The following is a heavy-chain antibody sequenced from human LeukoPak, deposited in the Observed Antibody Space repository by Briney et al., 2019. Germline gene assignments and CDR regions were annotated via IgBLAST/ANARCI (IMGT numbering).Heavy chain of an antibody. CDR1: GYSFTSYW. D-gene: IGHD3-10*01. CDR2: IYPGDSDT. Sequence: GESLKISCKGSGYSFTSYWIGWVRQMPGKGLEWMGIIYPGDSDTRYSPSFQGQVTISADKSISTAYLQWSSLKASDTAMYYCARLFRRKYYYGSGSYQFDYWGQGTLVTVSS. J-gene: IGHJ4*02. V-gene: IGHV5-51*01. CDR3: ARLFRRKYYYGSGSYQFDY.